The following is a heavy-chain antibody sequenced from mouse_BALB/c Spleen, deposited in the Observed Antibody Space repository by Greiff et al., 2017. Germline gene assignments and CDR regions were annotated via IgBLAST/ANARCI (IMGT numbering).Heavy chain of an antibody. CDR2: ISSGGSYT. D-gene: IGHD1-1*01. CDR1: GFTFSSYT. Sequence: EVMLVESGGGLVKPGGSLKLSCAASGFTFSSYTMSWVRQTPEKRLEWVATISSGGSYTYYPDSVKGRFTISRDNAKNTLYLQMSSLKSEDTAMYYCTRSLYYYGSSYRFAYWGQGTLVTVSA. V-gene: IGHV5-6-4*01. CDR3: TRSLYYYGSSYRFAY. J-gene: IGHJ3*01.